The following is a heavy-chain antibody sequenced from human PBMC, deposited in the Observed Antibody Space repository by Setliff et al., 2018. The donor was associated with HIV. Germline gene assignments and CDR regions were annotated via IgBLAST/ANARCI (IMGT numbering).Heavy chain of an antibody. J-gene: IGHJ6*02. D-gene: IGHD2-2*01. CDR1: GYSISSGYY. Sequence: PSETLSLTCAVSGYSISSGYYWGWIRQPPGKGLEWIGEIYHSEYTNYNASLKSRVSMSVDKSKNQFSLKLTSVTAADTAVYYCARGHCSGTNCYGVDYYGMDVWGQGTTVTVSS. CDR3: ARGHCSGTNCYGVDYYGMDV. V-gene: IGHV4-38-2*01. CDR2: IYHSEYT.